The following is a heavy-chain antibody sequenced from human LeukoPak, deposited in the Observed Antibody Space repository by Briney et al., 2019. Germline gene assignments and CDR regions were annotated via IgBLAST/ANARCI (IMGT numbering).Heavy chain of an antibody. V-gene: IGHV5-10-1*01. CDR2: IDPSDSYT. Sequence: GESLRISCKGFGYRFISYWITWVRQMPGKGLEWMGTIDPSDSYTDYSPSFQGHVTISADKSISTAYLQWSSLKASDTAMYYCARHGLSSDMDVWGQGTTVTVSS. CDR1: GYRFISYW. D-gene: IGHD3-10*01. CDR3: ARHGLSSDMDV. J-gene: IGHJ6*02.